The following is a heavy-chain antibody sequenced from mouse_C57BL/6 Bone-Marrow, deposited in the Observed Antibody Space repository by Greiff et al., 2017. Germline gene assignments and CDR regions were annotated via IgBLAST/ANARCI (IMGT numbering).Heavy chain of an antibody. Sequence: QVQLKQSGPGLVKPSQSLSITCTVSGFSFTSYGVHWVRQSPGKGLEWLGVIWSGGSTDYNAAFISRLSISQDNSKSHVVFNMNSLQADDTAIYYWARPPGYGSSYNPFAYWGQGTLVTVSA. CDR2: IWSGGST. J-gene: IGHJ3*01. CDR3: ARPPGYGSSYNPFAY. D-gene: IGHD1-1*01. CDR1: GFSFTSYG. V-gene: IGHV2-2*01.